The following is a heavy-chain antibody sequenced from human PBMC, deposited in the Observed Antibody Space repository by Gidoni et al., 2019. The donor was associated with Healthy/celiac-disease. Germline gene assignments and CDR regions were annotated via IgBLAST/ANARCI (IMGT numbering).Heavy chain of an antibody. CDR1: GFTFSSYA. CDR2: ISGSGGST. CDR3: AKDRHPGMITFGGVDY. J-gene: IGHJ4*02. Sequence: EVQRLESGGGLVQPGGSLRLSCAASGFTFSSYAMSWVRQAPGKGLEWVSAISGSGGSTYYADSVKGRFTISRDNSKNTLYLQMNSLRAEDTAVYYCAKDRHPGMITFGGVDYWGQGTLVTVSS. V-gene: IGHV3-23*01. D-gene: IGHD3-16*01.